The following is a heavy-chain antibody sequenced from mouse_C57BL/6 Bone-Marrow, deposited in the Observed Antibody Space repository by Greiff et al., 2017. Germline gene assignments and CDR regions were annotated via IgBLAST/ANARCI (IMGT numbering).Heavy chain of an antibody. V-gene: IGHV1-81*01. Sequence: VQLQQSGAELARPGASVKLSCKASGYTFTSYGISWVKQRTGQGLEWIGEIYPRSGNTYYNEKFKGKATLTADESSSTAYMELRSLTSEDSAVYFCARDGDDYDVDYWGQGTTLTVSS. D-gene: IGHD2-4*01. CDR2: IYPRSGNT. CDR3: ARDGDDYDVDY. CDR1: GYTFTSYG. J-gene: IGHJ2*01.